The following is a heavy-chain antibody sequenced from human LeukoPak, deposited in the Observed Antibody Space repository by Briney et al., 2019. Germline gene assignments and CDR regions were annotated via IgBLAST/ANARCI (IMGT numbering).Heavy chain of an antibody. CDR1: GFTFSSYA. J-gene: IGHJ4*02. Sequence: PGRSLRLSCAASGFTFSSYAMHWVRQAPGKGLEGVAVISYDGSNKYYADSVKGRFTISRDNSKNTLYLQMNTLRAEDTAVYYCARDQSGDSTGFEWGQGTLVTVSS. CDR2: ISYDGSNK. D-gene: IGHD3-22*01. V-gene: IGHV3-30-3*01. CDR3: ARDQSGDSTGFE.